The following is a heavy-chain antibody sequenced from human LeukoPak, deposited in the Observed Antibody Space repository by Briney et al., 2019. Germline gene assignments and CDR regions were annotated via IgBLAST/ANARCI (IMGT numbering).Heavy chain of an antibody. Sequence: SESLSLTCAVYGGSLTDYSWSWVRQPPGKGLEWIGEINHSGSTNYNPSLKSRVTMSVDTSKNQFSLKLNSVTAADTAVYYCARDGYSSPAGLWGQGTLVTVSS. D-gene: IGHD6-19*01. CDR1: GGSLTDYS. CDR2: INHSGST. CDR3: ARDGYSSPAGL. V-gene: IGHV4-34*01. J-gene: IGHJ4*02.